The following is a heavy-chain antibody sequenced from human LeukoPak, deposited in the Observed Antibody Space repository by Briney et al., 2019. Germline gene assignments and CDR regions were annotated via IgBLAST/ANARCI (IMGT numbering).Heavy chain of an antibody. CDR1: GCTFSSYA. J-gene: IGHJ4*02. Sequence: ASVKVSCKASGCTFSSYAISWVRQAPGQGLEWMGRIIPILGIANYAQKFQGRVTITADKSTSTAYMELSSLRSEDTAVYYCAGEGYGDYVGKFDYWGQETLVTVSS. V-gene: IGHV1-69*04. D-gene: IGHD4-17*01. CDR3: AGEGYGDYVGKFDY. CDR2: IIPILGIA.